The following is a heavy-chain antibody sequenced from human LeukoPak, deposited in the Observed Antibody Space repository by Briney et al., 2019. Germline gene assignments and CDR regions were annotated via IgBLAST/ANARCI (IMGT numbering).Heavy chain of an antibody. CDR2: ISSSASTI. CDR3: ARGYSSSYYFDY. V-gene: IGHV3-11*04. J-gene: IGHJ4*02. D-gene: IGHD6-6*01. CDR1: GFTFSDYY. Sequence: PGGSLRLSCAASGFTFSDYYMTWIRQAPGKGLEWVSYISSSASTIYYADSVKGRFTISRDNAKNSLYLQMNSLRVEDTAVHYCARGYSSSYYFDYWGQGTLVTVSS.